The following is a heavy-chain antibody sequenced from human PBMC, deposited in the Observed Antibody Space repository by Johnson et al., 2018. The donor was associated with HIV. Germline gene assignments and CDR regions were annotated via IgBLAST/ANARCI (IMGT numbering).Heavy chain of an antibody. V-gene: IGHV3-9*01. CDR2: ISWNSGSK. J-gene: IGHJ3*02. CDR3: ARARNWNDDDAFDI. D-gene: IGHD1-1*01. CDR1: GFIFNDYA. Sequence: VQLVESGGGMVQPGRSLRLSCAATGFIFNDYALHWVRQAPGKGLEWVSGISWNSGSKHYVDSVEGRFTISRDNSKNTLYLQMNSLRAEDTAVYYCARARNWNDDDAFDIWGQGTMVTVSS.